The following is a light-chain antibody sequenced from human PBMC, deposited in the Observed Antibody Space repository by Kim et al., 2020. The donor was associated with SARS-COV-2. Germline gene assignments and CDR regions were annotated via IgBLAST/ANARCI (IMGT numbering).Light chain of an antibody. Sequence: SPGERATLSCRASQSVSSYFAWYQQKPGQAPRLLIYDASNRATGIPARFSGSGSGTDFTLTISSLEPEDFAVYYCQQRSNWPPWTFGQGTKVEIK. CDR1: QSVSSY. V-gene: IGKV3-11*01. CDR3: QQRSNWPPWT. CDR2: DAS. J-gene: IGKJ1*01.